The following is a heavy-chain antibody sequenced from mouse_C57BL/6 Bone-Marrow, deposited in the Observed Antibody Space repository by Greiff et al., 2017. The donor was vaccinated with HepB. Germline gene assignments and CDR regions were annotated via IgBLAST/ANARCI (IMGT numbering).Heavy chain of an antibody. V-gene: IGHV1-64*01. CDR2: IHPNSGST. D-gene: IGHD2-1*01. J-gene: IGHJ3*01. CDR1: GYTFTSYW. Sequence: QVHVKQPGAELVKPGASVKLSCKASGYTFTSYWMHWVKQRPGQGLEWIGMIHPNSGSTNYNEKFKSKATLTVDKSSSTAYMQLSSLTSEDSAVYYCAQDGYGNPWFAYWGQATLVTVSA. CDR3: AQDGYGNPWFAY.